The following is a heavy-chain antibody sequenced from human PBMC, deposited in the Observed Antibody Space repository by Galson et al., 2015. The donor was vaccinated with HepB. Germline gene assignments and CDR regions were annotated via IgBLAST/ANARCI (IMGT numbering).Heavy chain of an antibody. CDR3: AKDLKPGVRGVKLSIDY. CDR2: ISGSSGST. D-gene: IGHD3-10*01. V-gene: IGHV3-23*01. CDR1: GFTFSSYA. Sequence: SLRLSCAASGFTFSSYAMSWVRQAPGKGLEWVSAISGSSGSTYYADSVKGRFTISRDNSKNTLYLQMNSLRAEDTAVYYCAKDLKPGVRGVKLSIDYWGQGTLVTVSS. J-gene: IGHJ4*02.